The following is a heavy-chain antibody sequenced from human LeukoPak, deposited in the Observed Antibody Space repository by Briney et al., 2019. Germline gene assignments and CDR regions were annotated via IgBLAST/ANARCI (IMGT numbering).Heavy chain of an antibody. J-gene: IGHJ6*03. D-gene: IGHD6-6*01. CDR1: GYTFTSYD. V-gene: IGHV1-8*02. Sequence: ASVKVSCKASGYTFTSYDINWVRQATGQGLEWMGWMNPNSGNTGYAQKLQGRVTMTTDTSTSTAYMELRSLRSDDTAVYYCARTSSSSPMDVWGKGTTVTVSS. CDR2: MNPNSGNT. CDR3: ARTSSSSPMDV.